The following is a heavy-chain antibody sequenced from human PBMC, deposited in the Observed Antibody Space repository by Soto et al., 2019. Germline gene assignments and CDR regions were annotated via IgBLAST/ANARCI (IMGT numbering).Heavy chain of an antibody. Sequence: PSETLSLTCAVSGGSISSSNWWSWVRQPPGKGLEWIGEIYHSGSTNYNPSLKSRVTISVDKSKNQFSLKLSSVTAADAAVYYCARTIWFRPYYYYGMDVWGQGTTVTVSS. J-gene: IGHJ6*02. V-gene: IGHV4-4*02. D-gene: IGHD3-10*01. CDR2: IYHSGST. CDR3: ARTIWFRPYYYYGMDV. CDR1: GGSISSSNW.